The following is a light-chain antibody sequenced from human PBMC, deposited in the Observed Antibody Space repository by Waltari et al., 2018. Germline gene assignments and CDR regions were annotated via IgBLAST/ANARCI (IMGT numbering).Light chain of an antibody. J-gene: IGKJ1*01. Sequence: DIQMTQSPSTLSASVGYRVTITCRASQSVNSWVAWYQQKPRKAPKLLIFKASNLESGVPSRFSGSGSGTEFTLTISSLQPDDFATYHCQQYDSYWTFGQGTKVEIK. CDR1: QSVNSW. CDR3: QQYDSYWT. V-gene: IGKV1-5*03. CDR2: KAS.